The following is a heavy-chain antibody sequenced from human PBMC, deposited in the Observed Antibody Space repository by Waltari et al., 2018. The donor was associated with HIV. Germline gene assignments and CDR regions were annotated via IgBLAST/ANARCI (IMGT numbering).Heavy chain of an antibody. CDR1: GYTFTSYY. J-gene: IGHJ5*02. CDR3: ARDGDYYDSSGYSNNWFDP. V-gene: IGHV1-46*01. CDR2: INPSGGST. D-gene: IGHD3-22*01. Sequence: QVQLVQSGAEVKKPGASVKVSCKASGYTFTSYYMHWVRQAPGQGLEWMGIINPSGGSTSYAQKFQGRVTMTRDTSTSTVYMELSSLRSEDTAVYYCARDGDYYDSSGYSNNWFDPWGQGTLVTVSS.